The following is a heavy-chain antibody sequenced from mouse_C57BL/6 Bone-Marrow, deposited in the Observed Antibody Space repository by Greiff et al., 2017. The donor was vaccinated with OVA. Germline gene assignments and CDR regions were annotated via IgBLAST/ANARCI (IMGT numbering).Heavy chain of an antibody. D-gene: IGHD3-2*02. Sequence: EVQGVESGGGLVQPGESLKLSCESNEYDFPSHDMSLVRKTPEQRLELVAAINSDGGSTYYPDTMERRFFISSDNTTMTLYLQMSSLRSEDTALYYCARHDDSSGPFAYWGQGTLVTVSA. V-gene: IGHV5-2*01. CDR1: EYDFPSHD. J-gene: IGHJ3*01. CDR2: INSDGGST. CDR3: ARHDDSSGPFAY.